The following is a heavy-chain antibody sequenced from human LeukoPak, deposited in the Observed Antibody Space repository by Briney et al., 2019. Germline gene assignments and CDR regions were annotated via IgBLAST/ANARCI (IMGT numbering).Heavy chain of an antibody. Sequence: GGSLRLSCAASGFTFSDYNMNWVRQAPGKGLEWVSYITNGGSTIHHADSVKGRFTISRDNAKKTLYLQMNRLRAEETAVYYCARSIGLTGGGVDVWGQGTTVTVSS. CDR1: GFTFSDYN. J-gene: IGHJ6*02. CDR2: ITNGGSTI. D-gene: IGHD3-9*01. CDR3: ARSIGLTGGGVDV. V-gene: IGHV3-11*01.